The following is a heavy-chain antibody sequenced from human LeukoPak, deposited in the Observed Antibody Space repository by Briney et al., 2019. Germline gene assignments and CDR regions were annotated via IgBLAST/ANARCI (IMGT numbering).Heavy chain of an antibody. CDR3: AREGYDYVWGSYRYTGAFDI. Sequence: PGGSLRLSCAASGFTFNSYAISWVRQAPGKGLEWVSGISGSGGSTYYADSVKGRFTISRDNAKNSLYLQMNSLRAEGTALYYCAREGYDYVWGSYRYTGAFDIWGQGTMVTVSS. D-gene: IGHD3-16*02. J-gene: IGHJ3*02. V-gene: IGHV3-23*01. CDR2: ISGSGGST. CDR1: GFTFNSYA.